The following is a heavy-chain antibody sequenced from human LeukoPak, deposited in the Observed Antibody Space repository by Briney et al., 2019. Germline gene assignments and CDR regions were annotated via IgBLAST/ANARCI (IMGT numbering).Heavy chain of an antibody. J-gene: IGHJ5*02. CDR1: GYSFASHY. CDR2: INPDGGNT. Sequence: ASVKVSCKASGYSFASHYMHWVRQAPGQGLEWMGLINPDGGNTNYAQNFQGRVTLTRDTSTSTVYMELSSLRSEDTAVYYCARDSGTTGEVKFDPWGQGTLVTVSS. V-gene: IGHV1-46*01. CDR3: ARDSGTTGEVKFDP. D-gene: IGHD3-10*01.